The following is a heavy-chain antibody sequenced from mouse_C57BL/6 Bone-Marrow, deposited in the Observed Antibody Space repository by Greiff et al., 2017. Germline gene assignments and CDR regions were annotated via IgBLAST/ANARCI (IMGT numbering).Heavy chain of an antibody. J-gene: IGHJ1*03. CDR2: IHPNSGST. D-gene: IGHD1-1*01. CDR1: GYTFTSYW. Sequence: QVQLKQPGAELVKPGASVKLSCKASGYTFTSYWMHWVKQRPGQGLEWIGMIHPNSGSTNYNEKFKSKATLTVDKYSSTAYMQLISLTSEYSVVYDCSIRRVITTVVVEQDWYFDVWGTGTTVTFSS. V-gene: IGHV1-64*01. CDR3: SIRRVITTVVVEQDWYFDV.